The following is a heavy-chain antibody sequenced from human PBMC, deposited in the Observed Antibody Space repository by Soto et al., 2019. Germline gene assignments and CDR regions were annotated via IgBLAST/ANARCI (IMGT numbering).Heavy chain of an antibody. CDR2: IYHSGST. Sequence: SETLSLTCAVSGYSISSGYYWGWIRQPPGKGLEWIGSIYHSGSTYYNPSLKSRVTISVDTSKNQFSLKLSSVTAADTAVYYCARGIYSKLFDPWGRGTLVTVSS. CDR3: ARGIYSKLFDP. J-gene: IGHJ5*02. CDR1: GYSISSGYY. D-gene: IGHD4-4*01. V-gene: IGHV4-38-2*01.